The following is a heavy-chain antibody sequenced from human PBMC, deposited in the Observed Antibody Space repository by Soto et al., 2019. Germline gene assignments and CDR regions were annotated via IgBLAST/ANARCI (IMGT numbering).Heavy chain of an antibody. CDR1: GGSISSYY. J-gene: IGHJ3*02. CDR3: ARNIVVVVAATDGYDAFDI. V-gene: IGHV4-59*01. Sequence: SETLSLTCTVSGGSISSYYWSWIRQPPGKGLEWIGYIYYSGSTNYNPSLKSRVTISVDTSKNQFSLKLSSVTAADTAVYYCARNIVVVVAATDGYDAFDIWGQGTMVTVSS. CDR2: IYYSGST. D-gene: IGHD2-15*01.